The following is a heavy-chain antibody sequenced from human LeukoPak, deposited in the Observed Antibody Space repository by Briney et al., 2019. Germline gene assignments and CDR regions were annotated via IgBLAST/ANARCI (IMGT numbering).Heavy chain of an antibody. V-gene: IGHV3-11*01. CDR1: GFTFSDWY. CDR2: ISSSSSNT. Sequence: GGSLRLSCAASGFTFSDWYMNWVRQAPGKGLEWVSCISSSSSNTHYADSVKGRFTISRDNTKNSVHLQLKNVRAEDRAVYYXARPCGGDCSFLDIWGQGTMVTVSS. D-gene: IGHD2-21*01. J-gene: IGHJ3*02. CDR3: ARPCGGDCSFLDI.